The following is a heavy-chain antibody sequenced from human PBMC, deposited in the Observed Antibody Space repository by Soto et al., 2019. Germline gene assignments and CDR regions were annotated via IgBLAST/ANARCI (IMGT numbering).Heavy chain of an antibody. J-gene: IGHJ4*02. CDR3: ARRQAAAGDNDLTFDY. Sequence: PGESLKISCKGSGYSFTSYWISWVRQMPGKGLEWMGRIDPSDSYTNYSPSFQGHVTISADKSISTAYLQWSSLKASDTVMYYCARRQAAAGDNDLTFDYWGQGTLVTVSS. CDR2: IDPSDSYT. CDR1: GYSFTSYW. V-gene: IGHV5-10-1*01. D-gene: IGHD6-13*01.